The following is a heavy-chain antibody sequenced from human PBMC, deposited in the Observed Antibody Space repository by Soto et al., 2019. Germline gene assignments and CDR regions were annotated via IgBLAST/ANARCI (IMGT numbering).Heavy chain of an antibody. V-gene: IGHV1-2*04. CDR3: ARVRGRTAIGGPPDY. CDR2: ISLDSGDT. D-gene: IGHD3-10*01. J-gene: IGHJ4*02. Sequence: QVQLVQSGAEVKKPGASVKVSCKTSGYAFTDYYMHWVRQAPGQGLEWMGWISLDSGDTKYAQKFQGWITMTRDTSLNTVYMELRRLRSDDTAVYYWARVRGRTAIGGPPDYWGQGTLVTVSS. CDR1: GYAFTDYY.